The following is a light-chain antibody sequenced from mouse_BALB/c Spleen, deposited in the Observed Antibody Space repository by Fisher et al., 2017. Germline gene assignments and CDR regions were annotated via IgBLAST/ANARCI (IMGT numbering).Light chain of an antibody. V-gene: IGKV4-80*01. J-gene: IGKJ1*01. CDR3: QQGNTLPWT. CDR2: STS. Sequence: IVMTQSPAIMSASLGEEITLTCSASSSVSYMHWYQQKSGTSPKLLIYSTSNLASGVPVRFSGSGSGTDYSLTISNLEQEDIATYFCQQGNTLPWTFGGGTKLEIK. CDR1: SSVSY.